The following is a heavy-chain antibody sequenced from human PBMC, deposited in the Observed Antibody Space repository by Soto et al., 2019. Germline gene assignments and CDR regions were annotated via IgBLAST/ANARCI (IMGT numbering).Heavy chain of an antibody. J-gene: IGHJ5*02. CDR3: ARYSGSYSYNWFDP. V-gene: IGHV4-59*01. CDR1: GGSISSYY. CDR2: IYYSGTT. Sequence: ETLSLTCTVSGGSISSYYWSWIRQPPGKGLEWIGYIYYSGTTNYNPSLKSRVTISVDTSKNQFSLKLSSVTAADTAVYYCARYSGSYSYNWFDPWGQGTLVTV. D-gene: IGHD1-26*01.